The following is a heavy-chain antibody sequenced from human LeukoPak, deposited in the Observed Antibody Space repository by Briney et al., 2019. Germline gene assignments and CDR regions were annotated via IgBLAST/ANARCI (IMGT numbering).Heavy chain of an antibody. CDR2: INPNSGGT. Sequence: ASVKVSCKASGYTFTGYYMHWVRQAPGQGLEWMGWINPNSGGTNYAQKFQGRVTMTRDTSISTAYMELSRLRSDDTAVYYCARDPVHIVVVAAAGFDIWGQGTMVTVSS. V-gene: IGHV1-2*02. J-gene: IGHJ3*02. D-gene: IGHD2-21*01. CDR3: ARDPVHIVVVAAAGFDI. CDR1: GYTFTGYY.